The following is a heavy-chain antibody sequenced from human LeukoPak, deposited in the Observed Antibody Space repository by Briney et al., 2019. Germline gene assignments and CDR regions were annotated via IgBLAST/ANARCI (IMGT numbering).Heavy chain of an antibody. Sequence: SETLSLTCAVYGGSFSGNYWSWIRQPPGRGLEWLGEIHHSGSTIYNLSLKSRVTVSVDTSKNQFSLKLSSVTAADTAVYYCARDSNSGYDFDYWGQGTLVTVSS. D-gene: IGHD5-12*01. J-gene: IGHJ4*02. CDR2: IHHSGST. CDR3: ARDSNSGYDFDY. V-gene: IGHV4-34*01. CDR1: GGSFSGNY.